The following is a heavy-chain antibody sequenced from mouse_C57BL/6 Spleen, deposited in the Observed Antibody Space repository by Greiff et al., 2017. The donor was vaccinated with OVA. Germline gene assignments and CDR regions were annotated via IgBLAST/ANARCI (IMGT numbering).Heavy chain of an antibody. J-gene: IGHJ2*01. D-gene: IGHD2-5*01. CDR3: TRFAYYSNLEY. Sequence: QVQLQQPGAVLVMPGASVKLSCKASGYTFTSYWMHWVKQRPGQGLEWIGEIDPSDSYTNYNQKFKGKSTLTVDKSSSSAYMQLSSLTSEDSAVYYCTRFAYYSNLEYWGQGTPLPVSS. CDR2: IDPSDSYT. CDR1: GYTFTSYW. V-gene: IGHV1-69*01.